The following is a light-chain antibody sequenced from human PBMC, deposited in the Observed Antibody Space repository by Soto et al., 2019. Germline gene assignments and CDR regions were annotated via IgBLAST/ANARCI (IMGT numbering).Light chain of an antibody. J-gene: IGKJ1*01. CDR2: DAY. Sequence: DIQKTPSPSTLSANVRDKVTNPCRASQSIGSRLAWFQQTPGKAPELLIYDAYTLESGVPSRFSGSGSGTEFTLTISSLQPDDFATYYCQQYYSYWTFGQGTKVDIK. V-gene: IGKV1-5*01. CDR3: QQYYSYWT. CDR1: QSIGSR.